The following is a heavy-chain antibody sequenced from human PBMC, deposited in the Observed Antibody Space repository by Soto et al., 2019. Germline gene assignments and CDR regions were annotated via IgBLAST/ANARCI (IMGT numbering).Heavy chain of an antibody. D-gene: IGHD4-17*01. J-gene: IGHJ6*02. Sequence: SETLSLTCTVSGGSISSYYWSWIRQPPGKGLEWIGYIYYSGSTNYNPSLKSRVTLSVDTSKNQFSLKLSSVTAADTAVYYCARHAPYYGGNPLRLLNYGMDVWGQGTTVTVSS. CDR1: GGSISSYY. V-gene: IGHV4-59*08. CDR3: ARHAPYYGGNPLRLLNYGMDV. CDR2: IYYSGST.